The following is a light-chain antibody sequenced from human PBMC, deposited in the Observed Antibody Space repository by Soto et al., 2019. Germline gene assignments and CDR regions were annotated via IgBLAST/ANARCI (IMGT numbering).Light chain of an antibody. Sequence: EIVITQSPATLSVSPGERATLSCRASQSVGSDLAWYRQIPGQAPRLVIYDIFTRDTGVPTMISGSGAGTECTRPISSLQSEDVVVDYCQQYNSWPLTFGGGTKVDNK. CDR1: QSVGSD. V-gene: IGKV3-15*01. J-gene: IGKJ4*01. CDR3: QQYNSWPLT. CDR2: DIF.